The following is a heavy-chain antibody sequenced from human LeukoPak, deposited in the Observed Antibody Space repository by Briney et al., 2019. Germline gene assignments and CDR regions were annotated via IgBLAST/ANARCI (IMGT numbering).Heavy chain of an antibody. D-gene: IGHD5-18*01. CDR3: ARGARTWIQLWLRPFDY. V-gene: IGHV1-46*01. CDR1: GYTFTNYY. Sequence: ASVTVSCKPSGYTFTNYYMQWLRPAAGQGLKWMGIINPIDGRPSYAQKFQGRVTMTRDTSTSTVYMELSSLRAEDTAGYYCARGARTWIQLWLRPFDYWGQGTLVTVSS. CDR2: INPIDGRP. J-gene: IGHJ4*02.